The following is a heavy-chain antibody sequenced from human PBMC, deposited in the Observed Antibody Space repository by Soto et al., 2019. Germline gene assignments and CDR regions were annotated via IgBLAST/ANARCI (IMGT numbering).Heavy chain of an antibody. D-gene: IGHD3-3*01. CDR1: GGSISPHY. Sequence: QVQLRESGPGLVKPSETLSLTCNVSGGSISPHYVNWIRQTAGKGLEWIGRVHTSGSSDYSPSLKSRVTMSVDTSKKQFSLKLNSVTAADTAVYYCARDPHEYWSSYFFDPWGQGTLVTVSS. J-gene: IGHJ5*02. CDR3: ARDPHEYWSSYFFDP. V-gene: IGHV4-4*07. CDR2: VHTSGSS.